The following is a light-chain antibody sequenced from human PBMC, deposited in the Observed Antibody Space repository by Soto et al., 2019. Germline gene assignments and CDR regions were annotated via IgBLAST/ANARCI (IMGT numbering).Light chain of an antibody. V-gene: IGKV3-20*01. CDR2: GAS. CDR1: QSVRGNY. Sequence: EIVMTQSPATLSVSPGERATLSCRASQSVRGNYLVWYQQGPGQAPGLLIHGASSRAAGVPDRFSGSGSGTDFTLTISRLGPEDFALYYRHQYHISPLTFGPGIKVDI. J-gene: IGKJ1*01. CDR3: HQYHISPLT.